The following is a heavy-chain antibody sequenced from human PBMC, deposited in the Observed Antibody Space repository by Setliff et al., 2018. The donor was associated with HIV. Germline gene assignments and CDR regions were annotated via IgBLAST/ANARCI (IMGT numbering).Heavy chain of an antibody. J-gene: IGHJ5*02. Sequence: TSETLSLTCSVSGVSINRTDHYWGWIRQSPGKRLEWIGSVSQSGNTYYNPSLKSRITISVDRSKNLFSLKLISVTAADQGVYYCARVPVAGANWFDPWGLETLVTVSS. D-gene: IGHD2-21*01. CDR3: ARVPVAGANWFDP. V-gene: IGHV4-39*01. CDR1: GVSINRTDHY. CDR2: VSQSGNT.